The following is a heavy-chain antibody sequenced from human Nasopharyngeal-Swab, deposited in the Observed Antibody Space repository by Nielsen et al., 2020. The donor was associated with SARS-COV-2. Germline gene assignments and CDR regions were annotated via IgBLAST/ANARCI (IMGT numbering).Heavy chain of an antibody. D-gene: IGHD4-11*01. CDR2: ITYNGNT. J-gene: IGHJ4*02. V-gene: IGHV4-31*02. Sequence: WIRQPPGKGLEWIAFITYNGNTYYDPSLKSRVSLSLDTSGNQISLNLTAVTAADTAVYYCARAGAGNYGDYFDYWGQGTLVTVSS. CDR3: ARAGAGNYGDYFDY.